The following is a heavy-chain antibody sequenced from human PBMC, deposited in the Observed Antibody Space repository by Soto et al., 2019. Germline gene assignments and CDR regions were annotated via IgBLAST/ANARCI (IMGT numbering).Heavy chain of an antibody. D-gene: IGHD3-22*01. Sequence: SETLSLTCTVSGASISSSYWSWIRQSPGKGLEWIGYVYYSGSTNYNPSLKSRVTVSVDTSKNQFSLKLSSVTAADTAVYYCARGYYDSSGQSNTFDIWGQGTMVTVSS. CDR3: ARGYYDSSGQSNTFDI. CDR2: VYYSGST. J-gene: IGHJ3*02. CDR1: GASISSSY. V-gene: IGHV4-59*01.